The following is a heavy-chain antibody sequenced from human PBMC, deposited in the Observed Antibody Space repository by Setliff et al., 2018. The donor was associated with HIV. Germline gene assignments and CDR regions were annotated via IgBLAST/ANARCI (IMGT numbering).Heavy chain of an antibody. J-gene: IGHJ4*02. CDR1: GDSISGYY. CDR2: IYTGGST. V-gene: IGHV4-4*09. CDR3: ARKGDWNYPYDY. D-gene: IGHD1-7*01. Sequence: SETLSLTCSVSGDSISGYYWTWIRQPPGKGLEWIGYIYTGGSTNYNPSLKSRVTISADTSKNQFSLKLNSVTAADTAVYYCARKGDWNYPYDYWGQGTLVTVSS.